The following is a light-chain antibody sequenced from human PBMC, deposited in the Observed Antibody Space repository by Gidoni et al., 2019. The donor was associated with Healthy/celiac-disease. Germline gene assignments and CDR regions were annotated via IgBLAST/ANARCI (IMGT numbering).Light chain of an antibody. CDR1: QGISNH. CDR2: AAA. J-gene: IGKJ4*01. CDR3: LQHNSYPLT. V-gene: IGKV1-17*03. Sequence: DFQMTQSPSAMSASVGDRVTITFRASQGISNHLAWIQQKPEKVPKHLIYAAASLQSGVPSRFRGRGSGREFTLAISNLQPEDFAADYCLQHNSYPLTFGGGTKVEIK.